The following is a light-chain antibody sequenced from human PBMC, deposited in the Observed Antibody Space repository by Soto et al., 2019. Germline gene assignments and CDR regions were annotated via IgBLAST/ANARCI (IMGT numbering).Light chain of an antibody. V-gene: IGLV2-23*01. J-gene: IGLJ1*01. Sequence: QSALTQPASVSGSPGQSITISCTGTSSDVGSYNFVSWYQQHPGKAPKLMIYEGSKRPSGVSNRFSGPKSGNTASLTISGLQAEDEADYYCCSYAGSSTWVFGTGTKVTVL. CDR3: CSYAGSSTWV. CDR2: EGS. CDR1: SSDVGSYNF.